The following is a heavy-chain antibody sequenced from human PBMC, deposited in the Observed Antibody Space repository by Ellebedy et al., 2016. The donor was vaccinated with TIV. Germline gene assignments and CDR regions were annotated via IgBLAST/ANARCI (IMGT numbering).Heavy chain of an antibody. D-gene: IGHD1-14*01. CDR3: ARLRQSRDRSHWYFDL. J-gene: IGHJ2*01. CDR2: IYTSGST. V-gene: IGHV4-4*07. Sequence: SETLSLXXTVSNDSIGSNYWSWIRQPAGKGLEWIGRIYTSGSTSYNPSLKNRVTMSVDASTTQLSLNLSSVTAADTAVYFCARLRQSRDRSHWYFDLWGRGTLVTVSS. CDR1: NDSIGSNY.